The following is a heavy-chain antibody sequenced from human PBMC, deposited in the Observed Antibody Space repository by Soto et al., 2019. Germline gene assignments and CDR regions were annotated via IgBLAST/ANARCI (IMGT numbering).Heavy chain of an antibody. CDR3: APHTSCSGGSCPYDAFAI. D-gene: IGHD2-15*01. CDR1: GFTVSSHA. V-gene: IGHV3-23*01. Sequence: EVQVLESGGGLVQPGGSLRLSCEGSGFTVSSHAMTWIRQAPGKGPEWVSTVTADGGTYYADSVKGRFAMSRDTSEKTLYLQMTGLGAEDTASYSFAPHTSCSGGSCPYDAFAIRGQGTMVTVSS. CDR2: VTADGGT. J-gene: IGHJ3*02.